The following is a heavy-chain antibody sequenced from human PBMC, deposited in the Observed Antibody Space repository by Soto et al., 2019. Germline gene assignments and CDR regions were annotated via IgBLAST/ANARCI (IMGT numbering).Heavy chain of an antibody. V-gene: IGHV3-53*04. Sequence: VPLVESGGGLVQPGGSLRLSCAASGFTVSSNYMSWVRQAPGKGLEWVSVIYSGGSTYYADSVKGRFTISRHNSKNTLYLQMNSLRAEETAVYYCARVCSSTSCYRGFDYWGQGTLVTVSS. CDR1: GFTVSSNY. CDR2: IYSGGST. CDR3: ARVCSSTSCYRGFDY. D-gene: IGHD2-2*01. J-gene: IGHJ4*02.